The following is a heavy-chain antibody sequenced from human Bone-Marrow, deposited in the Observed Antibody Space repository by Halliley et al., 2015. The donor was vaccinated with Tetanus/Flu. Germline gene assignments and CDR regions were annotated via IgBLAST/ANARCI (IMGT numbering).Heavy chain of an antibody. CDR1: GGSIGNYY. Sequence: TLSLTCTVSGGSIGNYYWTWIRQPPGKGLEWIGYIYYSGGTNYNRSLKSRVTISVDKSKNQFSVNLRSVTAADTAVYYCAREAYSYCGMDVWGQGTTVIASS. CDR3: AREAYSYCGMDV. CDR2: IYYSGGT. V-gene: IGHV4-59*01. J-gene: IGHJ6*02.